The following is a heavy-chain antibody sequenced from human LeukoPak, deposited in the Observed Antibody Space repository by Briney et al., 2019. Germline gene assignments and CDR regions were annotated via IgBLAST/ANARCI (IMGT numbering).Heavy chain of an antibody. CDR1: GGTFSSYA. J-gene: IGHJ4*02. CDR3: ARDKGSLYYDFWSGALDY. Sequence: ASVKVSCKASGGTFSSYAISWVRQAPGQGLEWMGGIIPIFGTANYAQKFQGRVTITTDESTSTAYMELSSLRSEDTAVYYCARDKGSLYYDFWSGALDYWGQGTLVTVSS. V-gene: IGHV1-69*05. D-gene: IGHD3-3*01. CDR2: IIPIFGTA.